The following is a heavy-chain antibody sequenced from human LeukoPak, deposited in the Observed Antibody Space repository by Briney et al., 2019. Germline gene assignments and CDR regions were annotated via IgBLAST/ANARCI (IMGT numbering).Heavy chain of an antibody. CDR2: ISSSSSYI. V-gene: IGHV3-21*01. CDR3: ARDRKSGWDAIDY. CDR1: GFTFSSYS. D-gene: IGHD1-26*01. Sequence: PGGSLRLSCAASGFTFSSYSMNWVRQAPGKGLEWVSSISSSSSYIYYADSVKGRFTISRDNAKNSLYLQMNSLRAEDTAVYYCARDRKSGWDAIDYWGQGTLVTVSS. J-gene: IGHJ4*02.